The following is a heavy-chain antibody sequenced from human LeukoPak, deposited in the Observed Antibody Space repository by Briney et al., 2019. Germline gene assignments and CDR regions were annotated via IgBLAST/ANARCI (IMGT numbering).Heavy chain of an antibody. CDR2: ISGVGDVT. CDR1: EFTVSSNY. CDR3: ARDSSMLRGPLVIYYFDF. V-gene: IGHV3-23*01. D-gene: IGHD3-10*01. J-gene: IGHJ4*02. Sequence: GGSLRLSCAASEFTVSSNYMSWVRQAPGKGLEWVSTISGVGDVTYYADSVKGRFTISRDNSKNTLYLQMNSLRVEDTAVYYCARDSSMLRGPLVIYYFDFWGQGTLVTVSS.